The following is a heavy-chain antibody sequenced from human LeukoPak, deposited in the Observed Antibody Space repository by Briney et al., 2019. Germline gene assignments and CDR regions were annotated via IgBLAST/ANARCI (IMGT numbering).Heavy chain of an antibody. D-gene: IGHD5-18*01. Sequence: SGPTLVNPTQTLTLTCTFSGFSLTTSGMRVSWIRQPPGKALEWLARIDWDDDKYYSTSLKTRLTISKDTPKNQVVLIMTNMGPVDTATYYCTRSRGYDYGYDQWGQGTLVTVSS. V-gene: IGHV2-70*04. J-gene: IGHJ5*02. CDR3: TRSRGYDYGYDQ. CDR1: GFSLTTSGMR. CDR2: IDWDDDK.